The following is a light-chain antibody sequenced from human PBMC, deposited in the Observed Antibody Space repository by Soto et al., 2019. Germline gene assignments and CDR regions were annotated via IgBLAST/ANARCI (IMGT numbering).Light chain of an antibody. Sequence: QSALTQPASVSGSPGQSITISCTGTISDIAAYNYVSWYQQHPGKAPKLIIYEVTDRPSGVSNRFSGSKSGNTASLTISGLQAEDEAEYYCSSYTNINTRACVFGTGTKLTVL. CDR3: SSYTNINTRACV. CDR2: EVT. V-gene: IGLV2-14*01. CDR1: ISDIAAYNY. J-gene: IGLJ1*01.